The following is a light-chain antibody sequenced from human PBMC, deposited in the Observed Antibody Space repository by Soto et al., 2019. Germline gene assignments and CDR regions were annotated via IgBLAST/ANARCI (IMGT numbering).Light chain of an antibody. J-gene: IGKJ1*01. CDR1: QGISTY. V-gene: IGKV1-39*01. CDR2: AAS. Sequence: DIQMTQSPSSLSASVGDRVTITCWASQGISTYLNWYQQKPGKAPKLLIYAASSLQSGVPSRFSGSGSETDFTLTISSLQPEDFATYSCQQSYNTTWTFGQGTKVEIK. CDR3: QQSYNTTWT.